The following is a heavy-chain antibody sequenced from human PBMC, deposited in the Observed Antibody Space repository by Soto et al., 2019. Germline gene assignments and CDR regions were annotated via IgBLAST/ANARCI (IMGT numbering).Heavy chain of an antibody. D-gene: IGHD1-7*01. J-gene: IGHJ6*02. V-gene: IGHV1-3*01. CDR3: ASFELELRPGYYYYYGMDV. CDR1: GYTFTSYA. CDR2: INAGNGNT. Sequence: ASVKVSCKASGYTFTSYAMHWVRQAPGQRLEWMGWINAGNGNTKYSQKFQGRVTITRDTSASTAYMELSSLRSEDTAVYYCASFELELRPGYYYYYGMDVWGQGTTVTVSS.